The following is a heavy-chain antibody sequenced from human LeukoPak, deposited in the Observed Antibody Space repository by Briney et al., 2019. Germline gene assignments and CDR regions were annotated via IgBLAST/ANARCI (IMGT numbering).Heavy chain of an antibody. D-gene: IGHD3-16*01. Sequence: ASVKVSCKASGYTFTGYYIHWVRQAPGQGLEWMGWINPNSGGTKYAQKFQGRVTMTGDTSISTTYMELSRLTSDDTAVYYCARDLAGDAFDIWGQGTMVAVS. CDR1: GYTFTGYY. V-gene: IGHV1-2*02. CDR2: INPNSGGT. CDR3: ARDLAGDAFDI. J-gene: IGHJ3*02.